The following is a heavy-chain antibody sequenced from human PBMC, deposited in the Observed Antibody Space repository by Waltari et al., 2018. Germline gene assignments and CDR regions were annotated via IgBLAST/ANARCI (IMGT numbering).Heavy chain of an antibody. CDR1: GGTFSSKA. CDR3: ARMGGGNSLLYIFDI. V-gene: IGHV1-69*11. CDR2: IIPILRTT. D-gene: IGHD2-21*02. J-gene: IGHJ3*02. Sequence: QVQLVQSGAEVKKPGSSVRVSCKASGGTFSSKAINWVRQAPGQGLEWMGGIIPILRTTNYAQNFQGRLTITADESTSTAYMELSSLTSEDTAIYYCARMGGGNSLLYIFDIWGQGTMVTVSS.